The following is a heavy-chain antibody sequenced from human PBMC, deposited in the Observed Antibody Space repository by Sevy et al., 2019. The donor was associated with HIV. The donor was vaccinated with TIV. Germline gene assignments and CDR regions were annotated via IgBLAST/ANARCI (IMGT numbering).Heavy chain of an antibody. CDR1: GYSISSGYY. V-gene: IGHV4-38-2*01. CDR2: IYDSGST. D-gene: IGHD3-10*01. J-gene: IGHJ5*02. Sequence: SETLSLNCAVSGYSISSGYYWGWIRQPPGKGLEWIRSIYDSGSTYYNPSLKSRVTISVDTSKNQFSLKLSSVTAADTAVYYCARVELYYYGSGSSTKLNWFDPWVQGTLVTVSS. CDR3: ARVELYYYGSGSSTKLNWFDP.